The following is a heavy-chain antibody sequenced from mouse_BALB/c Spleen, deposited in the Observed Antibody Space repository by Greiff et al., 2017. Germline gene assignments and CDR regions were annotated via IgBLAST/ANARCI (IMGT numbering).Heavy chain of an antibody. CDR1: GYTFTSYN. J-gene: IGHJ2*01. CDR2: IYPGNGDT. D-gene: IGHD1-1*01. CDR3: AMGDYYGSSYNYFDY. V-gene: IGHV1-12*01. Sequence: QVQLQQPGAELVKPGASVKMSCKASGYTFTSYNMHWVKQTPGQGLEWIGAIYPGNGDTSYNQKFKGKATLTADKSSSTAYMQLSSLTSEDSAVYYCAMGDYYGSSYNYFDYWGQGTTLTVSS.